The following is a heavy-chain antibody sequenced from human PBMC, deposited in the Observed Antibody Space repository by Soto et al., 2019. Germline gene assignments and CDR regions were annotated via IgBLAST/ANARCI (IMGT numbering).Heavy chain of an antibody. V-gene: IGHV1-18*01. D-gene: IGHD3-22*01. J-gene: IGHJ5*02. CDR1: GYTFTSYG. CDR2: ISAYNGST. Sequence: ASVKVSCKASGYTFTSYGISWVRQAPGQGLEWMGWISAYNGSTNYAQKLQGRVTMTTDTSTSTAYMELRSLRSDDTAVYYCARSPLTYYYDSSGYKVNWFDPWGQGTLVTVSS. CDR3: ARSPLTYYYDSSGYKVNWFDP.